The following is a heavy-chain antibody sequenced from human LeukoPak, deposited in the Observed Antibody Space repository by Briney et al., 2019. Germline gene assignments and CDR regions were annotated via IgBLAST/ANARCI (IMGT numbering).Heavy chain of an antibody. CDR3: ATAALLGYCSGGSCYGSYNWFDP. J-gene: IGHJ5*02. D-gene: IGHD2-15*01. CDR1: GYTLTELS. V-gene: IGHV1-24*01. CDR2: FDPEDGET. Sequence: ASVKVSCKVSGYTLTELSVHWVRQAPGKGLEWMGGFDPEDGETIYAQKFQGRVTMTEDTSTDTAYMELSSLRSEDTAVYYCATAALLGYCSGGSCYGSYNWFDPWGQGTLVTVSS.